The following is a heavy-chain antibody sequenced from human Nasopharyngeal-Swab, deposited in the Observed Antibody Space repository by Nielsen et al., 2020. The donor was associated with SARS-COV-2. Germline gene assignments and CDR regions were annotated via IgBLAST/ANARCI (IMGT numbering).Heavy chain of an antibody. Sequence: GGARRLSCAASGFTFDDYAMHGVRQAPGKGLEWVSGISWNSGSIGYADSVKGRFTISRDNAKNSLYLQMNSLRAEDTALYYCAQDTSSSWYVGWFDPWGQGTLVTVSS. CDR3: AQDTSSSWYVGWFDP. D-gene: IGHD6-13*01. V-gene: IGHV3-9*01. CDR1: GFTFDDYA. J-gene: IGHJ5*02. CDR2: ISWNSGSI.